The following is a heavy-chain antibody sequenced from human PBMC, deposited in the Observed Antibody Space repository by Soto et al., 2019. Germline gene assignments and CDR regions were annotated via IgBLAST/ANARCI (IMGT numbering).Heavy chain of an antibody. CDR2: IYTSASI. CDR1: GADINTYS. Sequence: TSETLSLTCSVSGADINTYSWTWIRQPAGKGLEWIGRIYTSASINYNPSLKGRVTLSVDTSTNQVSLRLASVTAADTAIYYCARDREAGYNSYYGMDVWGQGTTVTVSS. D-gene: IGHD6-19*01. CDR3: ARDREAGYNSYYGMDV. J-gene: IGHJ6*02. V-gene: IGHV4-4*07.